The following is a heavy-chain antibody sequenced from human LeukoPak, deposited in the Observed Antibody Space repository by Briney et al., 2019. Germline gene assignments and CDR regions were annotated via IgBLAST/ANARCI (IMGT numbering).Heavy chain of an antibody. V-gene: IGHV3-74*01. CDR2: IDTDGRTT. D-gene: IGHD3-10*01. J-gene: IGHJ4*02. Sequence: GGFLRLSCAASGYTFSSYWMHWVRQAPGKGLVWVSRIDTDGRTTNYADSVKGRFTIYRDNVQNTLYLQMNSLTAEDTAVYYCAGDVAGARSYWGQGALVSVSS. CDR3: AGDVAGARSY. CDR1: GYTFSSYW.